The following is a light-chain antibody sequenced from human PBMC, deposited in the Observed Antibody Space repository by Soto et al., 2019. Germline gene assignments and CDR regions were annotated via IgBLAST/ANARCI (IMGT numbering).Light chain of an antibody. CDR2: AAS. Sequence: DIQLTQSPYFLSASVGDRVTITCRASQDINTYLAWYQQKPEKAPKLLIFAASTLQNGVPSRFSGSASGTEFTVTITSLQPEDFATYYCQQRKSYPITFGQGTRLEIK. CDR3: QQRKSYPIT. CDR1: QDINTY. J-gene: IGKJ5*01. V-gene: IGKV1-9*01.